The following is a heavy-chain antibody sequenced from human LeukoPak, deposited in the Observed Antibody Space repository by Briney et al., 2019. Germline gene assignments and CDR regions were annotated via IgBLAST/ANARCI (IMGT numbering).Heavy chain of an antibody. Sequence: GSLRLSCAASGFTFSSYGMHWVRQAPGKGLEWVAVIWYDGSNKYYADSVKGRFTISRDNSKNTLYLQMNSLRAEDTAVYYCARDLVGATSGMDVWGQGTTVTVSS. V-gene: IGHV3-33*08. J-gene: IGHJ6*02. CDR2: IWYDGSNK. D-gene: IGHD1-26*01. CDR3: ARDLVGATSGMDV. CDR1: GFTFSSYG.